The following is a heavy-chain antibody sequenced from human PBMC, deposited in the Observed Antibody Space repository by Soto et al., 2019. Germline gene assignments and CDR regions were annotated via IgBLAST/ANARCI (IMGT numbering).Heavy chain of an antibody. CDR3: ARSSGGNFGIIIEGTNWFAP. J-gene: IGHJ5*02. CDR1: GYTFTSYY. V-gene: IGHV1-46*01. D-gene: IGHD1-26*01. CDR2: INPHGGST. Sequence: ASGKVSCKASGYTFTSYYINWVRQAPGQGLEWMGVINPHGGSTAYAQKFKGRVTLTRDTSAGTVYMEVSSLTSEDTAMYYCARSSGGNFGIIIEGTNWFAPWGQGILVTVSS.